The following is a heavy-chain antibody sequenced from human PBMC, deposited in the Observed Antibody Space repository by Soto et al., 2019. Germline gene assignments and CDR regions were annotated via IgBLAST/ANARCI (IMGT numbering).Heavy chain of an antibody. D-gene: IGHD2-21*01. V-gene: IGHV3-30-3*01. Sequence: PGGSLRLSCAASGFTFSSYGMPGVRQNPDKGLEGVALIYSDGNNKYYADSVKGRCTTSRENSKNTMYLQMTSLRVEDTAVYYCARDDEGGIDCVLGYWGRGALVTVSS. CDR1: GFTFSSYG. CDR3: ARDDEGGIDCVLGY. J-gene: IGHJ4*02. CDR2: IYSDGNNK.